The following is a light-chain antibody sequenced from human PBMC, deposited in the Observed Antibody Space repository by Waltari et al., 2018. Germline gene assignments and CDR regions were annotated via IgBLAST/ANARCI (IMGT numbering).Light chain of an antibody. V-gene: IGLV3-21*02. CDR3: QVWDNNSDHSKWV. CDR2: DNR. CDR1: DIGSKR. J-gene: IGLJ3*02. Sequence: SYVLTQPPSVSVAPGETASIACGGADIGSKRVHWYQQRPGQAPILVVYDNRDRPSRIPGRFSGSNAGTTATLTISRVEAGDEADDFCQVWDNNSDHSKWVFGGGTRLTVL.